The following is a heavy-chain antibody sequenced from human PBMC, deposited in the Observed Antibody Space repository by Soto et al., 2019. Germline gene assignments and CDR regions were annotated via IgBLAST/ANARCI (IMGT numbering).Heavy chain of an antibody. D-gene: IGHD3-22*01. CDR1: GYTFTSYY. CDR2: INPSGGST. Sequence: ASVKVSCKASGYTFTSYYMHWVRQAPGQGLEWMGIINPSGGSTSYAQKFQGRVTMTRDTSTSTVYMELSSLRSEDTAVYYCARGYYDSCGQAPFFDYWGQGTLVTVSS. V-gene: IGHV1-46*01. J-gene: IGHJ4*02. CDR3: ARGYYDSCGQAPFFDY.